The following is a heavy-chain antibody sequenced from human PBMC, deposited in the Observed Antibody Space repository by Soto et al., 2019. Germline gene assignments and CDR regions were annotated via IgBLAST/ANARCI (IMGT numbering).Heavy chain of an antibody. Sequence: GGSLRLSCAASGFTFTNYVMSWVRQAQGKGLEWVSSIDISGGNTNYADSVKGRFTISRDNSKNTLYLQMSGLVAEDTALYYCAKSKPLATTGTVDYWGQGTLVTVSS. J-gene: IGHJ4*02. CDR3: AKSKPLATTGTVDY. CDR1: GFTFTNYV. V-gene: IGHV3-23*01. D-gene: IGHD5-12*01. CDR2: IDISGGNT.